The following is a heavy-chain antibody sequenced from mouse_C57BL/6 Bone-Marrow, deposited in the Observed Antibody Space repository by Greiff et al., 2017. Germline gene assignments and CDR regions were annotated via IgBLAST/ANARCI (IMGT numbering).Heavy chain of an antibody. CDR3: ARTTGTEVDY. CDR2: IYPGSGCT. D-gene: IGHD4-1*01. V-gene: IGHV1-55*01. Sequence: VQLQQPGAELVKPGASVKMSCKASGYTFTSYWITWVKQRPGQGLEWIGDIYPGSGCTNYNETFKSKATLTVDTSSSTAYMQLSSRTSEDSAVYNCARTTGTEVDYWGQGTTLTVSS. CDR1: GYTFTSYW. J-gene: IGHJ2*01.